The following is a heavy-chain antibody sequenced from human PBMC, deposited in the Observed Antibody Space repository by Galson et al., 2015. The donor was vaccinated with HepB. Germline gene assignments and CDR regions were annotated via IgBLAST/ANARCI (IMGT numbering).Heavy chain of an antibody. D-gene: IGHD3-22*01. V-gene: IGHV3-30-3*01. Sequence: SLRLSCAASGFTFSSYAMHWVRQAPGKGLEWVAVISYDGSNKYYADSVKGRFTISRDNSKNTLYLQMNSLRAEDTAVYYCAREGYSSGYYGYFDYWGQGTLVTVSS. CDR2: ISYDGSNK. J-gene: IGHJ4*02. CDR3: AREGYSSGYYGYFDY. CDR1: GFTFSSYA.